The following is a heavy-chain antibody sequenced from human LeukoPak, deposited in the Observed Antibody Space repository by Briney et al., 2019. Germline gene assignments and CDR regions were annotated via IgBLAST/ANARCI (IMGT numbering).Heavy chain of an antibody. Sequence: GGSLRLSCAASGFTFSSYAMSWVRQAPGKGLEWVSAISISGEDTYYADSVKGRFTISRDTSRNTLYLQMHSLRAEDTAVYYCARLISTSSSRFSDYWGQGTLVTVSS. CDR2: ISISGEDT. D-gene: IGHD6-6*01. CDR1: GFTFSSYA. J-gene: IGHJ4*02. V-gene: IGHV3-23*01. CDR3: ARLISTSSSRFSDY.